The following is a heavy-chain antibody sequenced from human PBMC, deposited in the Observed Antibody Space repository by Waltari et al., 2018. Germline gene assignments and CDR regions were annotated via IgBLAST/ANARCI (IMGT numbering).Heavy chain of an antibody. Sequence: QVQLQESGPGLVKPSQTLSLTCTVSGGSISSGGYSWSWIRQHPGKGLEWIGYIYYSGSTYYNPSLKSRVTISVDTSKNQFSLKLSSVTAADTAVYYCARVPHGGYFDYWGQGTLVTVSS. CDR3: ARVPHGGYFDY. J-gene: IGHJ4*02. CDR1: GGSISSGGYS. V-gene: IGHV4-31*03. D-gene: IGHD3-10*01. CDR2: IYYSGST.